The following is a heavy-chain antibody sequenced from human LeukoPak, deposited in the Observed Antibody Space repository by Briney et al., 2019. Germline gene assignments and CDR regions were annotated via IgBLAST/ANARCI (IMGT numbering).Heavy chain of an antibody. D-gene: IGHD5-18*01. V-gene: IGHV3-21*01. CDR2: ISSSGGYI. CDR3: ARLRDTVTSASDY. CDR1: GFTFSTYT. Sequence: PGGSLRLSCAASGFTFSTYTMYWVRHPPGKGLEWVATISSSGGYIYYADSVKGRFTISRDTVQNSLFLQLNSLRVEDTAVYNCARLRDTVTSASDYWGQGTLVTVSS. J-gene: IGHJ4*02.